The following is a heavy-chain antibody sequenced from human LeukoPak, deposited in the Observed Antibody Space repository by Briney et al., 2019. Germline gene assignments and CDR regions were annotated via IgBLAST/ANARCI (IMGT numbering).Heavy chain of an antibody. D-gene: IGHD1-26*01. CDR1: GGTFNNYA. V-gene: IGHV1-69*13. Sequence: SVTVSCKASGGTFNNYAISWVRQAPGQGLEWMGGIIPIFGTANYAQKFQGRVTITADDSTSTAYMELSSLRSEDTAVYYCARDQLRGNAFDIWGQGTMVTVSS. CDR2: IIPIFGTA. J-gene: IGHJ3*02. CDR3: ARDQLRGNAFDI.